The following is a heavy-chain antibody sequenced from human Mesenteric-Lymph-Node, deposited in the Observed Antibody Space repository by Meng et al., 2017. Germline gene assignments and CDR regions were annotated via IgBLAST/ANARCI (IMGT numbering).Heavy chain of an antibody. CDR2: IWYDGSNK. D-gene: IGHD7-27*01. Sequence: GGSLRLSCAASGFTFSSYGMHWVRQAPGKGLEWVAVIWYDGSNKYYADSVKGRFTISRDNSKNTLYLQMDSLRVEDTAVYFCVARNLESGNWGYFGSWGQGTLVTVSS. CDR3: VARNLESGNWGYFGS. CDR1: GFTFSSYG. V-gene: IGHV3-33*03. J-gene: IGHJ4*02.